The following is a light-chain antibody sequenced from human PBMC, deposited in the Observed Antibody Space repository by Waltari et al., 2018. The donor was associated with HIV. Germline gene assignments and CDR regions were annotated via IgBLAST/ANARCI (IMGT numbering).Light chain of an antibody. CDR3: CSYAGGSTFL. CDR1: SSDVGTSNL. CDR2: EVA. Sequence: QSALTQPASVSGSPGPSITISCTGTSSDVGTSNLVSWYQQPPGKAPKLMICEVAKRPSGVSHRCSGSKSGNTASLTISGLQAEDEADYYCCSYAGGSTFLFGGGTKLTVL. J-gene: IGLJ3*02. V-gene: IGLV2-23*02.